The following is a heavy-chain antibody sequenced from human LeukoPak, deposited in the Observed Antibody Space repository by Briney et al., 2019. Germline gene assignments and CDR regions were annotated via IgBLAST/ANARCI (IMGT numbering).Heavy chain of an antibody. CDR1: GYTFTSYY. CDR2: INPSGSST. D-gene: IGHD3-9*01. CDR3: ARGSSGYDILTGYYRL. Sequence: ASVKVSCKASGYTFTSYYMHWVRQAPGQGLEWMGIINPSGSSTSYAQKFQGRVTMTRDTSTSTVYMELSSLRSEDTAVYYCARGSSGYDILTGYYRLWGQGTLVTVSS. V-gene: IGHV1-46*01. J-gene: IGHJ4*02.